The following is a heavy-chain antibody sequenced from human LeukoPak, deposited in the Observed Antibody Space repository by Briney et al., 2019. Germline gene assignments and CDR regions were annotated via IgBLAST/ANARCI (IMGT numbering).Heavy chain of an antibody. Sequence: GGSLRLSCAASGFSFSSYSMAWVRLAAGKGLEWVSVISSNSGTIFYADSVKGRFTISRDNAKNLLYLQMNSLRAEDTAPYYCARGGMAVPRDLDYWGQGTLVTIPS. CDR3: ARGGMAVPRDLDY. CDR2: ISSNSGTI. J-gene: IGHJ4*02. CDR1: GFSFSSYS. D-gene: IGHD2-8*01. V-gene: IGHV3-21*01.